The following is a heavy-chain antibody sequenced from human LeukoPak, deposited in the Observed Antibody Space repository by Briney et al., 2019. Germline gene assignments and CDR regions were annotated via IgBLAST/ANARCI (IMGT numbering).Heavy chain of an antibody. CDR1: GFTFSSYA. CDR3: ARESRLTIFGVVITTRDYGMDV. Sequence: GGSLRLSCAASGFTFSSYAMHWVRQAPGKGLEWVAVISYDGSNKYYADSVKGRFTISRDNSKNTLYLQMNSLRAEDMAVYYCARESRLTIFGVVITTRDYGMDVWGQGTTVTVSS. V-gene: IGHV3-30-3*01. J-gene: IGHJ6*02. CDR2: ISYDGSNK. D-gene: IGHD3-3*01.